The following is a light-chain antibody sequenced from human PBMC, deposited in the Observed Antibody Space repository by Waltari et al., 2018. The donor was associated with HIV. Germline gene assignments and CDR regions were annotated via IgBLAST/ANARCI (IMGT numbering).Light chain of an antibody. Sequence: AGLTQPPSMSTGLGQPAPPFCSGDSNNAGLPGVPWVQHRQGHPPKLLSPRNNNRPSGISDRFSAFRSGDTAFLTISGLRSEDEADYFCSAWDSSLNGWVFGGGTQLTLL. CDR2: RNN. V-gene: IGLV10-54*04. CDR3: SAWDSSLNGWV. J-gene: IGLJ3*02. CDR1: SNNAGLPG.